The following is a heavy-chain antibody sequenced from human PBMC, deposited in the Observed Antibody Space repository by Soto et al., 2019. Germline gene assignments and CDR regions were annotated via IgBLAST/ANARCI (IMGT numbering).Heavy chain of an antibody. CDR3: ARDALRWPPYGDYGIRNWFDP. CDR2: INPSGGST. V-gene: IGHV1-46*01. J-gene: IGHJ5*02. CDR1: GYTFTSYY. D-gene: IGHD4-17*01. Sequence: QVQLVQSGAEVKKPGASVKVSCKASGYTFTSYYMHWVRQAPGQGLEWMGIINPSGGSTSYAQKFQGRVTMTRDTSTSTVYMELSSLRSEDTAVYYCARDALRWPPYGDYGIRNWFDPWGQGTLVTVSS.